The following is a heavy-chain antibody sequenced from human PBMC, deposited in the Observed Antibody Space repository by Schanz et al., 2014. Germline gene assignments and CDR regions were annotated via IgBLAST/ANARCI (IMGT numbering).Heavy chain of an antibody. CDR1: GFTFSPYW. D-gene: IGHD3-10*01. J-gene: IGHJ3*02. CDR3: AKGRFGELSAFDI. CDR2: ISGSGGST. V-gene: IGHV3-23*04. Sequence: EVQLVESGGGLVQPGGSLRLSCGSSGFTFSPYWMHWVRQAPGKGLVWVSAISGSGGSTYYADSVKGRFTISRDNSKNTLYLQMNSLRAGDAAVYYCAKGRFGELSAFDIWGQGTMVTVSS.